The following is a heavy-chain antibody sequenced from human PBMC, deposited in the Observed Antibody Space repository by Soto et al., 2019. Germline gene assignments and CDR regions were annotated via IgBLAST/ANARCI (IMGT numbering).Heavy chain of an antibody. J-gene: IGHJ6*03. V-gene: IGHV5-51*01. D-gene: IGHD2-2*02. Sequence: EPLRVSWRVSGCNITNLGIRWISKMQGKGLEWMGIIYPGDSDTRYSPSFQGQVTISADKSISTAYLQWSSLKASDTAMYYCARHDTLGYYYMDVWGKGTTVTVSS. CDR1: GCNITNLG. CDR3: ARHDTLGYYYMDV. CDR2: IYPGDSDT.